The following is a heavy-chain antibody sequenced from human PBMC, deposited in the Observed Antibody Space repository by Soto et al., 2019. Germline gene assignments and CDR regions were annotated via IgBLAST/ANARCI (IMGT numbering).Heavy chain of an antibody. CDR2: IFPNGVST. CDR3: VKGEYYYDSSGYYPFDY. V-gene: IGHV3-64D*06. J-gene: IGHJ4*02. D-gene: IGHD3-22*01. CDR1: GFTFSDYA. Sequence: GGSLRLSCSASGFTFSDYAIHWVRQAPGKGLEYVSAIFPNGVSTHYADSVKGRFTISRDNSKNTVYLQMSSLTAEETAVYYCVKGEYYYDSSGYYPFDYWGQGT.